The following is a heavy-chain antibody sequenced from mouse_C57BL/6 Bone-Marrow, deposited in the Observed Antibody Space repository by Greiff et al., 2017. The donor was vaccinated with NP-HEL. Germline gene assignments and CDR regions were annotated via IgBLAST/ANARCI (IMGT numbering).Heavy chain of an antibody. CDR2: IWSGGST. J-gene: IGHJ4*01. V-gene: IGHV2-4*01. CDR3: AKTEVYDYHGVYAMDY. D-gene: IGHD2-4*01. Sequence: VQLVESGPGLVQPSQSLSITCTVSGFSLTSYGVHWVRQPPGKGLEWLGVIWSGGSTDYNAAFISRRSISKDNSKSQVFFKMNSLQADDTAIYYCAKTEVYDYHGVYAMDYWGQGTSVTVSS. CDR1: GFSLTSYG.